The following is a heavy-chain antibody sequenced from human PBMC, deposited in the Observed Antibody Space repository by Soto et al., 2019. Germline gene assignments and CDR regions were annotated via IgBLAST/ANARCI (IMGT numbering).Heavy chain of an antibody. V-gene: IGHV3-9*01. CDR1: GFTFDDYA. Sequence: EVQLVESGGGLVQPGRSLRLSCAASGFTFDDYAMHWVRQAPGKGLEWVSGISWNSGSIGYADSVKGRFTISRDNAKNSLYLQMNSLRAEDTALYYCAKDTDSRGSSFDYWGQGTLVTVSS. CDR2: ISWNSGSI. J-gene: IGHJ4*02. D-gene: IGHD3-22*01. CDR3: AKDTDSRGSSFDY.